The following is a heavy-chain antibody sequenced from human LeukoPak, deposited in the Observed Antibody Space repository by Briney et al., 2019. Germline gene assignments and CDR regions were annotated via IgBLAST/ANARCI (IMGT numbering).Heavy chain of an antibody. J-gene: IGHJ4*02. Sequence: GASVKVSCKASGGTFSSYAISWVRQAPGQGLEWMGGIIPIFGTANYAQKFQDRVTITADESTSTAYMELSSLRAGDTALYYCAKDRSGIPEYYFDYWGQGTLVTVSS. CDR2: IIPIFGTA. D-gene: IGHD6-19*01. CDR1: GGTFSSYA. CDR3: AKDRSGIPEYYFDY. V-gene: IGHV1-69*13.